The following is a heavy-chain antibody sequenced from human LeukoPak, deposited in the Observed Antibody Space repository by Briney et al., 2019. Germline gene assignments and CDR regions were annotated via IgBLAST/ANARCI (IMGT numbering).Heavy chain of an antibody. D-gene: IGHD3-22*01. CDR2: ISGSGTTT. V-gene: IGHV3-23*01. J-gene: IGHJ4*02. CDR1: GFTFTNYA. Sequence: SGGSLRLSCAASGFTFTNYATSWVRQAPGKGLEWVSTISGSGTTTSYADSVKGRFTISRDKSKNTLYLQMNSLRVEDAAVYYCAKDRSGYSDYWGQGTLVTVSS. CDR3: AKDRSGYSDY.